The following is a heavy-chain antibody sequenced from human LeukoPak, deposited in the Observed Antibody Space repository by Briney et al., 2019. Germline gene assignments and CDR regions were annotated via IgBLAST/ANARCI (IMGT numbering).Heavy chain of an antibody. CDR1: GGSINYYY. D-gene: IGHD3-10*01. Sequence: PSETLSLTCTVAGGSINYYYWSWIRQAPGKGLEWIGYIYSSGSTNYNASLKSRVTISVDASKNEVSLKLRSVTAADTAVYYCARELVVSYDSGSSYVHAFDLWGQGTKITVSS. CDR2: IYSSGST. CDR3: ARELVVSYDSGSSYVHAFDL. V-gene: IGHV4-59*01. J-gene: IGHJ3*01.